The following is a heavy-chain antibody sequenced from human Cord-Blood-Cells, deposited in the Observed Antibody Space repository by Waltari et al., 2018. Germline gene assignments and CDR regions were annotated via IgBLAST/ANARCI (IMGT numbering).Heavy chain of an antibody. V-gene: IGHV3-23*01. CDR3: AKADDYKYNWFDP. CDR1: GFTFSSYA. Sequence: EVQLLESGGGLVQPGGSLRLSCAASGFTFSSYAMSWVRQAPGKGLEWVSASSGRGGSTDYADSGKGRFTISRDNSKNTLYLQMNSLRAEDTAVYYCAKADDYKYNWFDPWGQGTLVTVSS. J-gene: IGHJ5*02. D-gene: IGHD4-4*01. CDR2: SSGRGGST.